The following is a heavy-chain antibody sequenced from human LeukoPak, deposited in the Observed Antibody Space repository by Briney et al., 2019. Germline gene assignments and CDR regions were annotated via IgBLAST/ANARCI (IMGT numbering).Heavy chain of an antibody. CDR2: IYTSGST. J-gene: IGHJ6*03. CDR3: ARAPLYYYYMDV. V-gene: IGHV4-61*02. Sequence: SETLSLTCTVPGGSISSGSYYWSWIRQPAGKGLEWIGRIYTSGSTNYNSSLKSRVTISVDTSKNQFSLKLSSVTAADTAVYYCARAPLYYYYMDVWGKGTTVTVSS. CDR1: GGSISSGSYY.